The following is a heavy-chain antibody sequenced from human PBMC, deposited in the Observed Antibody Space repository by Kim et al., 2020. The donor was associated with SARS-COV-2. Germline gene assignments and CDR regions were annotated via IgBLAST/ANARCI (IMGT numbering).Heavy chain of an antibody. D-gene: IGHD1-26*01. Sequence: AQKLQGRATMTTDTSTSTAYMELRSLRSDDTAVYYCARGGRSTSGSYYDYWGQGTLVTVSS. CDR3: ARGGRSTSGSYYDY. V-gene: IGHV1-18*01. J-gene: IGHJ4*02.